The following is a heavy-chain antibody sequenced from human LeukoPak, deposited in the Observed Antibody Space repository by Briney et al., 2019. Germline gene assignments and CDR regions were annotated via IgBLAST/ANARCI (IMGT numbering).Heavy chain of an antibody. V-gene: IGHV3-30-3*01. CDR3: ARHYDSSGYYPDAFDI. J-gene: IGHJ3*02. CDR2: ISYDGSNK. CDR1: GFTFSSYA. D-gene: IGHD3-22*01. Sequence: GGSLRLSCAASGFTFSSYAMHWVRQAPGKGLEWVAVISYDGSNKYYADSVKGRFTISRDNSKNTLYLQMNSLRAEDTAVYYCARHYDSSGYYPDAFDIWGQGTMVTVSS.